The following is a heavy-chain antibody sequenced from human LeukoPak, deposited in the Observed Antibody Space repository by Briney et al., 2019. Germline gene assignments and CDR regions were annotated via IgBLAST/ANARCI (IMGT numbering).Heavy chain of an antibody. V-gene: IGHV3-30*18. CDR3: AKDPVAIVAPEDAFEI. CDR2: ISYDGRNK. Sequence: QPGRSLRLSCAASGFTFSSYGMHWVRQAPGKGLEWVAVISYDGRNKHYAGSVKGRFTISRDNSKNTLYLQMNSLRAEDTAVYYCAKDPVAIVAPEDAFEICGQGTMVTVSS. J-gene: IGHJ3*02. D-gene: IGHD6-13*01. CDR1: GFTFSSYG.